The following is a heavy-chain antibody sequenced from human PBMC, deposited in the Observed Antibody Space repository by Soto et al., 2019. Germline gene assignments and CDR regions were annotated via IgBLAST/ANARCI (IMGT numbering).Heavy chain of an antibody. D-gene: IGHD3-9*01. CDR1: GGSISSSSYY. CDR3: ASYYDILTGYIDYGMDV. J-gene: IGHJ6*02. V-gene: IGHV4-39*07. Sequence: PSETLSLTCTVSGGSISSSSYYWGWIRQPPGKGLEWIGSIYYSGNTYYNPSLKSRVTISVDKSKNQFSLKLSSVTAADTALYYCASYYDILTGYIDYGMDVWGQGTTVTVSS. CDR2: IYYSGNT.